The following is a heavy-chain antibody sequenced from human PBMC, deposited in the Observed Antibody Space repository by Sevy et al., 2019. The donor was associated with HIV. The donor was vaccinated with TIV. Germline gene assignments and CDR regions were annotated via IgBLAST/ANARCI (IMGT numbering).Heavy chain of an antibody. CDR1: GFPVSSNY. D-gene: IGHD5-18*01. CDR2: MYSDGST. Sequence: GGSLRLSCAASGFPVSSNYMSWVRQAPGKGLEWVSVMYSDGSTYHADSVKCRFTISRDNSKNTLYLQMNSLRVEDTAVYYCARGKSGYGYGLDYWGQGTLVTVSS. J-gene: IGHJ4*02. V-gene: IGHV3-66*01. CDR3: ARGKSGYGYGLDY.